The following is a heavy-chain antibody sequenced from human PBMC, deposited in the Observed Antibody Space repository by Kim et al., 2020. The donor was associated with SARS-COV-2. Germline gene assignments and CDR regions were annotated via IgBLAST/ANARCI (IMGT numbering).Heavy chain of an antibody. CDR2: IYYSGST. CDR1: GGSISSSSYY. J-gene: IGHJ2*01. Sequence: SETLSLTCTVSGGSISSSSYYWGWIRQPPGKGLEWIGSIYYSGSTYYNPSLKSRVTISVDTSKNQFSLKLSSVTAADTAVYYCARHRTGAARDDWYFDLWGRGTLVTVSS. V-gene: IGHV4-39*01. CDR3: ARHRTGAARDDWYFDL. D-gene: IGHD7-27*01.